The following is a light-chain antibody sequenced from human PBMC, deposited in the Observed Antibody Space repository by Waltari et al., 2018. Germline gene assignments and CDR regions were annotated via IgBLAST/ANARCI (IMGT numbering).Light chain of an antibody. CDR3: QQYNSYSYT. CDR1: QTVSSSY. J-gene: IGKJ2*01. CDR2: GAS. V-gene: IGKV3-20*01. Sequence: EIVLTQSPGTLSLSPGERASLSCRASQTVSSSYLAWYQQNPGQAPRLLIYGASSRATGIPDRFSGSGSGTDFTLTISRLEPEDFAVYYCQQYNSYSYTFGLGTKLAIK.